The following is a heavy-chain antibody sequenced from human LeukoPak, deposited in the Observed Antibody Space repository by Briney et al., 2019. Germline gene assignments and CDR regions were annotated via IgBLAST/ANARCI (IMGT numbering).Heavy chain of an antibody. CDR1: GGSISTYF. CDR2: IYYTGST. V-gene: IGHV4-59*12. Sequence: SETLSLTCTVSGGSISTYFWSWIRQPPGKGLEWIGYIYYTGSTNYNPSLKSRVTISVATSKNQFSLKLSSVTAADTAVYYCARVVQSTDSSGFYLPEYFQHWGQGTLVTVSS. J-gene: IGHJ1*01. CDR3: ARVVQSTDSSGFYLPEYFQH. D-gene: IGHD3-22*01.